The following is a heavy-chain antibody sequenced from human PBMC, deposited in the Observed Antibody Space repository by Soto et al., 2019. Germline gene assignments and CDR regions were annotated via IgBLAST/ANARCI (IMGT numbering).Heavy chain of an antibody. Sequence: SETLSLTCTVSGGSISSYYWSWIRQPPGKGLEWIGDIYYSGSTNYNTSLKSRVTISVDTSKNQFSLKLSSVTAADTDVYYCARRHYYDSSGLRLYYFDYWGQGTLVTVSS. V-gene: IGHV4-59*01. CDR3: ARRHYYDSSGLRLYYFDY. D-gene: IGHD3-22*01. CDR1: GGSISSYY. J-gene: IGHJ4*02. CDR2: IYYSGST.